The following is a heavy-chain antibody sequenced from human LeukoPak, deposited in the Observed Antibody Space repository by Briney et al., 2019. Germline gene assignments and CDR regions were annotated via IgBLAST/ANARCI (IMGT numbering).Heavy chain of an antibody. CDR3: ARQGFVASYGVDV. CDR1: GYSFKNYW. Sequence: GESLKISCQGSGYSFKNYWIAWVRQMPGKGREWMGIFYPGDSITRYNPSFQGQVTISADKSISTAYLQWSSLKASDTAKFYCARQGFVASYGVDVWGQGTTVTVSS. CDR2: FYPGDSIT. V-gene: IGHV5-51*01. J-gene: IGHJ6*02.